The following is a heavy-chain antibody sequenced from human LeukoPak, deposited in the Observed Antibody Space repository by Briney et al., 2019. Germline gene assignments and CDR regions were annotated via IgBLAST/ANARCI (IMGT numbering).Heavy chain of an antibody. Sequence: GGSLRLSCAASGFTFSSYAMHWVRQAPGKGLEWVAVISYDGSNKYYADSVKGRFTISRDNSKNTLYLQMNSLRAEDTAVYFCAEDAWGTNDNYFDYWGQGTLVTVSS. V-gene: IGHV3-30*04. J-gene: IGHJ4*02. CDR2: ISYDGSNK. CDR1: GFTFSSYA. D-gene: IGHD1-14*01. CDR3: AEDAWGTNDNYFDY.